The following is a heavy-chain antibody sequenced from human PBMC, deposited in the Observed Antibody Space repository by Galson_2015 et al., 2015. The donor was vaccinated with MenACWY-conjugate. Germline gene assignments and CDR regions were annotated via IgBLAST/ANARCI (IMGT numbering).Heavy chain of an antibody. CDR1: GYTFTTYW. D-gene: IGHD1-26*01. Sequence: QSGAEVKKPGESLQISCKGSGYTFTTYWIGWVRQMPGIGLEWMGFISPGDSYTRYNPAFQGQVTISADKSISTAYLQWNSLQASDTAMYYCTRHPPGGRGMDVWGQGTTVTVSS. V-gene: IGHV5-51*01. CDR2: ISPGDSYT. CDR3: TRHPPGGRGMDV. J-gene: IGHJ6*02.